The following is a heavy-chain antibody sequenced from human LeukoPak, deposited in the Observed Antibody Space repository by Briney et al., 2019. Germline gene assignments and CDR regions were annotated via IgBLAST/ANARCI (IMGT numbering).Heavy chain of an antibody. Sequence: SETLSLTCTVSGDSISGSAYYWAWIRPPPGRGLEWIGSIYQSGNTHYNPSLESPITMFVDTSKNQFSLKLSSVTAADTAFYYCTRHQTNNYGSGSPFDYWGRGTLVTVSS. CDR3: TRHQTNNYGSGSPFDY. CDR2: IYQSGNT. J-gene: IGHJ4*02. CDR1: GDSISGSAYY. D-gene: IGHD3-10*01. V-gene: IGHV4-39*01.